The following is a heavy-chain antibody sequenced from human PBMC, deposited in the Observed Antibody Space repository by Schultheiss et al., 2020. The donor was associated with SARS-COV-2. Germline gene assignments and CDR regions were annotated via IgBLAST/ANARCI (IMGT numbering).Heavy chain of an antibody. V-gene: IGHV4-59*01. CDR2: IYYSGST. CDR1: GGSISSYY. CDR3: ARAGVVHSSSWYSTHLYGMDV. D-gene: IGHD6-13*01. J-gene: IGHJ6*02. Sequence: SETLSLTCTVSGGSISSYYWSWIRQPPGKGLEWIWDIYYSGSTNYNPALKSRVTVSVDTSRNQFSLKLSSVTVADTAVYYCARAGVVHSSSWYSTHLYGMDVWGQGTTVTVSS.